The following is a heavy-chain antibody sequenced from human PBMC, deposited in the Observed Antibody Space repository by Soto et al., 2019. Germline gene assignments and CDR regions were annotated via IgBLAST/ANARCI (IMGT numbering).Heavy chain of an antibody. CDR1: GFTFTKYA. J-gene: IGHJ5*01. Sequence: GGSLRLSCAASGFTFTKYAMHWARQAPGKGLEYVSSISSNGGSTYYGNSVKGRFTISRDNSKNTVYLQMGSLRAEDMAVYYCARDQGNGYTYLFDSWGQGSLVTVSS. CDR3: ARDQGNGYTYLFDS. CDR2: ISSNGGST. V-gene: IGHV3-64*01. D-gene: IGHD5-18*01.